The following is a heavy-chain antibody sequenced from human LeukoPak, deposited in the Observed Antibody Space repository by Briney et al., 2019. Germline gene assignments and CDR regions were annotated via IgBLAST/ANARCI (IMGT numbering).Heavy chain of an antibody. CDR2: IWYDGSNK. CDR1: GFTFSSYT. D-gene: IGHD6-6*01. CDR3: ARDHISSSSGWFDP. V-gene: IGHV3-33*08. Sequence: PGGSLRLSCAASGFTFSSYTMSWVRQAPGKGLEWVAVIWYDGSNKYYADSVKGRFTISRDNSKNTLYLQMNSLRAEDTAVYYCARDHISSSSGWFDPWGQGTLVTVSS. J-gene: IGHJ5*02.